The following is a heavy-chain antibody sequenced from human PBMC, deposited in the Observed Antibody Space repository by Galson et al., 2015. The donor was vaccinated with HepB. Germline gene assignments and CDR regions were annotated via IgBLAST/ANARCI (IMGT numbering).Heavy chain of an antibody. V-gene: IGHV3-23*01. CDR3: AKPRKSYYDSSGYPFDY. D-gene: IGHD3-22*01. CDR2: ITGGVSST. CDR1: GFTFDTYA. J-gene: IGHJ4*02. Sequence: SLRLSCAASGFTFDTYAMSWVRQAPGKGLEWVSSITGGVSSTYYADSVKGRFTISRDNSMNTLYLQLNSLRAEDAAVYYCAKPRKSYYDSSGYPFDYWGQGTLVTVSS.